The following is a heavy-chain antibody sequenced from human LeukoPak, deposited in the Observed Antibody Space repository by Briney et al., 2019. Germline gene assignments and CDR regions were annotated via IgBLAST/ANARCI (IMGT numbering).Heavy chain of an antibody. CDR1: GCSISSGGYY. CDR2: IYYSGST. Sequence: SETLSLTCTVSGCSISSGGYYWRWLRQHPGKGLEWIGYIYYSGSTYYNPSLKSRVTISVDTSKNQFSLKLSSVTAADTAVYYCARVPVTRPGAFDIWGQGTMVTVSS. CDR3: ARVPVTRPGAFDI. D-gene: IGHD3-16*02. V-gene: IGHV4-31*03. J-gene: IGHJ3*02.